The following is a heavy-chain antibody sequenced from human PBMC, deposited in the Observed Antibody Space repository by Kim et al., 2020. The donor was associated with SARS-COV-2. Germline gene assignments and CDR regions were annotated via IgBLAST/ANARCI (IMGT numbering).Heavy chain of an antibody. CDR1: GGSISSGGYY. CDR2: IYYSGST. CDR3: ARARITMIVVVGAFDI. V-gene: IGHV4-31*03. J-gene: IGHJ3*02. Sequence: SETLSLTCTVSGGSISSGGYYWSWIRQHPGKGLELIGYIYYSGSTYYNPSLKSRVTISVDTSKNQFSLKLSSVTAADTAVYYCARARITMIVVVGAFDIWGQGTMVTVSS. D-gene: IGHD3-22*01.